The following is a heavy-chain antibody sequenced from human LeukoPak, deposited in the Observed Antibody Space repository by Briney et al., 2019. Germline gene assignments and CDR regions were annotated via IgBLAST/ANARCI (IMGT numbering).Heavy chain of an antibody. V-gene: IGHV3-48*04. CDR2: ISSSSSTI. J-gene: IGHJ4*02. Sequence: GGSLRLSCAASGFTFSSYSMNWVRQAPGKGLEWVSYISSSSSTIYYADSVKGRFTISRDNAKNSLYLQMNSLRAEHTAVYYCARDIYYDSSGYYGSVYWGQGTLVTVSS. CDR1: GFTFSSYS. D-gene: IGHD3-22*01. CDR3: ARDIYYDSSGYYGSVY.